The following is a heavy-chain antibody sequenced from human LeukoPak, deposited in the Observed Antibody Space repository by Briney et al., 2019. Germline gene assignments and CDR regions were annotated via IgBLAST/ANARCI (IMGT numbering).Heavy chain of an antibody. CDR1: GFTFSSYA. J-gene: IGHJ5*02. CDR3: AKARGLDTAMA. Sequence: AGGSLRLSCAASGFTFSSYAMSWVRQAPGKGLELVSAISGSGGSTYYADSVKGRFTISRDNSKNTLYLQMNSLRAEDTAVYYCAKARGLDTAMAWGQGTLVTVSS. CDR2: ISGSGGST. V-gene: IGHV3-23*01. D-gene: IGHD5-18*01.